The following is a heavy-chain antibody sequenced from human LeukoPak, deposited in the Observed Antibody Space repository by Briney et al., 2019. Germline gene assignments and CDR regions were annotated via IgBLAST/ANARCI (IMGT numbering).Heavy chain of an antibody. V-gene: IGHV3-7*01. CDR2: IKEDGREK. CDR1: GFMFNNYW. Sequence: GGSLRLSCAASGFMFNNYWMSWVRQAPGKGLEWVANIKEDGREKYYVDSVKGRFTISRDNAKNLLYLQMNSLRAEDTAVYYCATSPTDKYDDDHADYWGQGSLVTVSS. J-gene: IGHJ4*02. D-gene: IGHD3-3*01. CDR3: ATSPTDKYDDDHADY.